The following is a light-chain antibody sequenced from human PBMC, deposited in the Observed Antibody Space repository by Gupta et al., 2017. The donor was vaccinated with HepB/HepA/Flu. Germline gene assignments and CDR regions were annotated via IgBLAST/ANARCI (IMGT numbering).Light chain of an antibody. CDR1: SSDVGGYNY. CDR3: SSYKSSSTPVV. Sequence: QSALPQPASVSGSPGQSITISCTGSSSDVGGYNYVSWYQQHPGQAPKLMIYDVSNRPSGVSNRFSGPKSGNMASLTISGLQAEDEADYYCSSYKSSSTPVVFGGGTKLTVL. V-gene: IGLV2-14*01. CDR2: DVS. J-gene: IGLJ2*01.